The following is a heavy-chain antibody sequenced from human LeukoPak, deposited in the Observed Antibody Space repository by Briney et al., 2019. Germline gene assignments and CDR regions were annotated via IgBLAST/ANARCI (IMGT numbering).Heavy chain of an antibody. CDR1: GYSFTSYY. J-gene: IGHJ4*02. CDR3: ARGFWSAYYNSPGED. V-gene: IGHV1-46*01. CDR2: INPSGGST. D-gene: IGHD3-3*01. Sequence: GASVKVSCKASGYSFTSYYMYWVRLAPGQGLEWMGIINPSGGSTNYPQKFQGRVTMTRDTSTSTVYMELSSLRSEDTAVYYCARGFWSAYYNSPGEDWGQGTLVTVSS.